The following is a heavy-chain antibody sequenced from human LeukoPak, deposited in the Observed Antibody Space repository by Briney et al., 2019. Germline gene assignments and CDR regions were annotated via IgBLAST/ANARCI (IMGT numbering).Heavy chain of an antibody. V-gene: IGHV3-21*01. Sequence: GGSLRLSCAASGFTFSSYSMNWVRQAPGKGLEWVSSISSSSYIYYADSLKGRFTISRDNAKNSLYLQMNSLRAEDTAVYYCARDELLWFGEIDYWGQGTLVTVSS. CDR3: ARDELLWFGEIDY. D-gene: IGHD3-10*01. J-gene: IGHJ4*02. CDR2: ISSSSYI. CDR1: GFTFSSYS.